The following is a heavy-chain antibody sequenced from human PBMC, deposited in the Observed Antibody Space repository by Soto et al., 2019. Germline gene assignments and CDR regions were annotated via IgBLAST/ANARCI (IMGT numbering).Heavy chain of an antibody. Sequence: QLQLQESGPGLVKPSETLSLTCTVSGGSISSSSYYWGWIHQPPGKGLGWIGSIYYSGSTYYNPSLKSRVTISVDTSKNQFSLKLSSVTAADTAVYYSAKVSRYSSSWRPGEYFQHWGQGTLVTVSS. V-gene: IGHV4-39*01. CDR1: GGSISSSSYY. CDR2: IYYSGST. CDR3: AKVSRYSSSWRPGEYFQH. D-gene: IGHD6-13*01. J-gene: IGHJ1*01.